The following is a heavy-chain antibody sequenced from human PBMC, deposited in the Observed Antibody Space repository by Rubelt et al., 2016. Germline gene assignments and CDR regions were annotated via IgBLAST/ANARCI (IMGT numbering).Heavy chain of an antibody. V-gene: IGHV4-34*01. CDR3: ARGYCTNGVCYGGDY. CDR1: GGSFSGYY. J-gene: IGHJ4*02. CDR2: INHSGST. D-gene: IGHD2-8*01. Sequence: QVQLQQWGAGLLKPSETLSLTCAVYGGSFSGYYWSWIRQPPGKELEWIGEINHSGSTNYNPSLKSRVTISVDTSKNQFSLKLSSVTAADTAVYYCARGYCTNGVCYGGDYWGQGTPVTVSS.